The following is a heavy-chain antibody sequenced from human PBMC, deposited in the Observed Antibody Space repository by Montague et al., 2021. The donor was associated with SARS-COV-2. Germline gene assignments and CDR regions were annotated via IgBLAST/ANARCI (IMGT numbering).Heavy chain of an antibody. CDR1: GFTFSRYS. CDR3: ARVVKGGQCQDY. D-gene: IGHD6-25*01. J-gene: IGHJ4*02. Sequence: SLSLSCAASGFTFSRYSMGWVRQAPGRGLELVAPIRQNESEKYYVESVKGRFTISRDNGRNALYLQMNSLRVEDTALYYCARVVKGGQCQDYWGQGTLVTVSS. V-gene: IGHV3-7*01. CDR2: IRQNESEK.